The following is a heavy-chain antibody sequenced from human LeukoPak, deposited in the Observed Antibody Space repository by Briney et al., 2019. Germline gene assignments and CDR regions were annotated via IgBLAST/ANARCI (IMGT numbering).Heavy chain of an antibody. CDR3: ANFPGIAAAGTPIDY. Sequence: FQGRVTMTRNTSISTAYMEMNSLRAEDTAVYYCANFPGIAAAGTPIDYWGQGTLVTVSS. J-gene: IGHJ4*02. V-gene: IGHV1-8*01. D-gene: IGHD6-13*01.